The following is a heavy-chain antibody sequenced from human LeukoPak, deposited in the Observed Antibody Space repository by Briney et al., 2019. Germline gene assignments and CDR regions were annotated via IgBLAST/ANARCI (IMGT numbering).Heavy chain of an antibody. CDR3: ARDWLYGSGSYSPGAPRW. CDR1: GYTFTSHS. D-gene: IGHD3-10*01. J-gene: IGHJ4*02. V-gene: IGHV1-3*01. CDR2: VNGVNGDT. Sequence: ASVKVSCKASGYTFTSHSMHWVRQAPGQRLEWMGWVNGVNGDTRYSQKFQGRVTITRDKSTSTAYMELSSLRSEDTAVYYCARDWLYGSGSYSPGAPRWWGQGTLVTVSS.